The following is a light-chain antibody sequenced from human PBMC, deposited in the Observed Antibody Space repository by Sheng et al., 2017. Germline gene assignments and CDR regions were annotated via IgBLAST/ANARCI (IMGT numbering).Light chain of an antibody. Sequence: EIVLTQSPGTLSLSPGERATLSCRASQSVGRDYLAWYQQKPGQTPRLLIHGTSNRATGIPDRFSGSGSGTDFTLTISRLEPEDFAVYYCQQRSNWPPYTFGQGTKLEI. CDR2: GTS. CDR3: QQRSNWPPYT. CDR1: QSVGRDY. J-gene: IGKJ2*01. V-gene: IGKV3D-20*02.